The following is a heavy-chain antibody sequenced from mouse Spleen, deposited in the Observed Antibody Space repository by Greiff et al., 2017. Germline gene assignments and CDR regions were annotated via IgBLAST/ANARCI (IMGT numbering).Heavy chain of an antibody. D-gene: IGHD1-1*02. Sequence: EVQLQQSGAELVRPGASVKLSCTASGLNIKDDYMHWVKQRPEQGLEWIGWIDPENGDTEYASKFQGKATITADTSSNTAYLQLSSLTSEDTAVYYCTPCGPAWFAYWGQGTLVTVSA. CDR3: TPCGPAWFAY. J-gene: IGHJ3*01. CDR1: GLNIKDDY. CDR2: IDPENGDT. V-gene: IGHV14-4*01.